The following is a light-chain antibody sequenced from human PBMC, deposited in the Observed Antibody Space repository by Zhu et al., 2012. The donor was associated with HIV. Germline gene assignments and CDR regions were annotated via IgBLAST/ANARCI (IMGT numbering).Light chain of an antibody. CDR2: GAS. J-gene: IGKJ2*01. CDR1: QTIYNNY. CDR3: QQYNTWPYT. Sequence: ILLTQSPGTLSLSPGERATLSCRASQTIYNNYLAWYQQHPGQAPRLLIYGASSRATGIPGRFVGSGSGTEFTLTITSMQSEDFATYYCQQYNTWPYTFGQGTKLEIK. V-gene: IGKV3D-15*01.